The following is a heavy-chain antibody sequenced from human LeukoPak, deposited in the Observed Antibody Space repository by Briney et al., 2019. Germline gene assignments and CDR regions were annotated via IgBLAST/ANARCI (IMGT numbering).Heavy chain of an antibody. J-gene: IGHJ4*02. Sequence: SVKVSCKASGGTFSSYAISWVRQAPGQGLEWMGGIIPIFGTANYAQKFQGGVTITADESTSTAYMELSSLRSEDTAVYYCARGSLRYCSGGSCHYFDYWGQGTLVTVSS. CDR2: IIPIFGTA. V-gene: IGHV1-69*13. D-gene: IGHD2-15*01. CDR1: GGTFSSYA. CDR3: ARGSLRYCSGGSCHYFDY.